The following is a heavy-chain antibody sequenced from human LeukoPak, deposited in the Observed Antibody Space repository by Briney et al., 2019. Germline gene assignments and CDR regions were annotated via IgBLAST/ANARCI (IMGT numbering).Heavy chain of an antibody. CDR3: ARVDFLNYDFWSGYYDYFDY. V-gene: IGHV1-18*01. D-gene: IGHD3-3*01. CDR1: GYTFINYG. Sequence: ASVKVSCKASGYTFINYGISWVRQAPGQGLEWMGWISDYTGNTNYAQKVQGRVALTTDTSTSTAYMELRSLRSDDTAVYYCARVDFLNYDFWSGYYDYFDYWGQVTLVTVSS. J-gene: IGHJ4*02. CDR2: ISDYTGNT.